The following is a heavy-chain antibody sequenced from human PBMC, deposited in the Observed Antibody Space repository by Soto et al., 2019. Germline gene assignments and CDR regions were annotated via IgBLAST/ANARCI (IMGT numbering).Heavy chain of an antibody. Sequence: QLQLQESGPGLVKPSETLSLTCTVSGGSISSSSYYWGWIRQPPGNGLEWLGRIYYSGSTYYNPSLKSRVKISVDTSKNHFSLKLSSVTAADTAVYYCARGSSRGRGVKGFWFDPWGQGTLVTVSS. CDR1: GGSISSSSYY. V-gene: IGHV4-39*02. CDR2: IYYSGST. D-gene: IGHD3-10*01. J-gene: IGHJ5*02. CDR3: ARGSSRGRGVKGFWFDP.